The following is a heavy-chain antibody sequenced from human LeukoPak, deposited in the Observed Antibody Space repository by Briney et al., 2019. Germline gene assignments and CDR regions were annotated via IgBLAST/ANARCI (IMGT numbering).Heavy chain of an antibody. D-gene: IGHD6-13*01. CDR2: IYHSGST. Sequence: SETLSLTCAVSGGSISSSNWWSWVRQPPGKGLEWIGEIYHSGSTNYNPSLKSRVTISVDKSKNQFSLKLSSVTAADTAVYYCARDGIAAAADGWFDPWGQGTLVTVSS. J-gene: IGHJ5*02. V-gene: IGHV4-4*02. CDR3: ARDGIAAAADGWFDP. CDR1: GGSISSSNW.